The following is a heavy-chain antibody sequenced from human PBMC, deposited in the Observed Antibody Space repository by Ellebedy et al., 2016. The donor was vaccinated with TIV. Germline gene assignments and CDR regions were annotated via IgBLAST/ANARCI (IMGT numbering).Heavy chain of an antibody. CDR3: LYCSGGSCRNWYFDL. D-gene: IGHD2-15*01. Sequence: SVKVSXXASGGTFSSYAISWVRQAPGQGLEWMGGIIPIFGTANYAQKFQGRVTITADKSTSTAYMELSSLRSEDTAVYYCLYCSGGSCRNWYFDLWGRGTLVTVSS. CDR2: IIPIFGTA. J-gene: IGHJ2*01. CDR1: GGTFSSYA. V-gene: IGHV1-69*06.